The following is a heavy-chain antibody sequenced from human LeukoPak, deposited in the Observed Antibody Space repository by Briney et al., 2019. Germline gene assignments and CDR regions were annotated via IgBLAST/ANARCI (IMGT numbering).Heavy chain of an antibody. CDR3: ARVMDHGYSDY. Sequence: SETLSLTCTVSGGSISSTRYYWGWIRQPPGKGLEWIGSIYYSGSTFYNPSLKSRVTISVDTSKNQCSLKLSSVTAADTAVYYCARVMDHGYSDYWGQGTLVTVSS. CDR1: GGSISSTRYY. CDR2: IYYSGST. J-gene: IGHJ4*02. D-gene: IGHD3-22*01. V-gene: IGHV4-39*01.